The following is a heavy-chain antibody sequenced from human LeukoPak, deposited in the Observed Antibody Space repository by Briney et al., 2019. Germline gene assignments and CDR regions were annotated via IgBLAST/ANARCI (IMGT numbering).Heavy chain of an antibody. J-gene: IGHJ4*02. CDR3: ARDGSVEMATSASFDY. CDR1: GFTFSSYA. V-gene: IGHV3-30*04. CDR2: ISYDGSNK. Sequence: GGSLRLSCAASGFTFSSYAMHWVRQAPGKGLEWVAVISYDGSNKYYADSVKGRFTISRDDSKNTLYLQMNSLRAEDTAVYYCARDGSVEMATSASFDYWGQGTLVTVSS. D-gene: IGHD5-24*01.